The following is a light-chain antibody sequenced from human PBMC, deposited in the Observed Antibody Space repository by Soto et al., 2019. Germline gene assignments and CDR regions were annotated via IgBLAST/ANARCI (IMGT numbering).Light chain of an antibody. CDR3: QQYTGPPTT. J-gene: IGKJ5*01. Sequence: EIILTESPYTLSFAPWERSALSFIASQTVSSNYLAWCQQRPGQAPRLLIYGASTRAAGIPDRFSGSGSGTDFTLTITRLEPEDSAVYFCQQYTGPPTTFGQGTRLEIK. V-gene: IGKV3-20*01. CDR1: QTVSSNY. CDR2: GAS.